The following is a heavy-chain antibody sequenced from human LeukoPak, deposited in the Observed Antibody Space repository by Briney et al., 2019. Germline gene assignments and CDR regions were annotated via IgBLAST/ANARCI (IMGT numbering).Heavy chain of an antibody. CDR3: ARTVMRVTTADAFDI. J-gene: IGHJ3*02. V-gene: IGHV1-69*05. CDR1: GGTFSSYA. Sequence: ASVKVSCKASGGTFSSYAISWVRQAAGQGLEWMGRIIPIFGTANYAQKFQGRVTITTDESTSTAYMELSSLRSEDTAVYYSARTVMRVTTADAFDIWGPGTMVTVSS. D-gene: IGHD1-26*01. CDR2: IIPIFGTA.